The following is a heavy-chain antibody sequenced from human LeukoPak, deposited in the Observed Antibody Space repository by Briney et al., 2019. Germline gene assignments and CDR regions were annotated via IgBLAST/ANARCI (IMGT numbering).Heavy chain of an antibody. CDR2: ISGSGGRT. Sequence: GGSLRLSCAASGFSFSNYEMSWVRQAPGKGLEWVSSISGSGGRTYYADSVKSRFTISRDNSKNTLYLQMNSLRAEDTAVYYCARGGSGSYYNLDYWGQGTLVTVSS. J-gene: IGHJ4*02. V-gene: IGHV3-23*01. CDR1: GFSFSNYE. D-gene: IGHD3-10*01. CDR3: ARGGSGSYYNLDY.